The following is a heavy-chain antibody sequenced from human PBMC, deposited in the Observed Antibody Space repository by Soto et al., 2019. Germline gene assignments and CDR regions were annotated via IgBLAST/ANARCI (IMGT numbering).Heavy chain of an antibody. CDR3: ARAAYRYGYREDE. D-gene: IGHD5-18*01. CDR1: GGSISSGDYY. V-gene: IGHV4-30-4*01. Sequence: QVQLQESGPGLVKPSQTLSLTCTVSGGSISSGDYYWSWIRQPPGKGLEWIGYIYYSGSTFYNPSLKSRVTISVDTSKNKFALQLSSVTAADTAVYYCARAAYRYGYREDEWGQGTLVTVSS. J-gene: IGHJ4*02. CDR2: IYYSGST.